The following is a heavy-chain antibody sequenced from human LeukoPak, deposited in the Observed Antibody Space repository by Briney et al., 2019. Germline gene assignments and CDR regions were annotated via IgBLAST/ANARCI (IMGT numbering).Heavy chain of an antibody. CDR2: IHYTGST. J-gene: IGHJ6*04. V-gene: IGHV4-59*01. Sequence: SETLSLTCTVSSGSIRGYYWNWIRQPPGKGLEWIGYIHYTGSTDYNPSLNSRLTMSVDTSKNQFSLNSKSVTAADTAVYYCARAGYSGSDFSVWGKGSTVTVSS. CDR1: SGSIRGYY. CDR3: ARAGYSGSDFSV. D-gene: IGHD5-12*01.